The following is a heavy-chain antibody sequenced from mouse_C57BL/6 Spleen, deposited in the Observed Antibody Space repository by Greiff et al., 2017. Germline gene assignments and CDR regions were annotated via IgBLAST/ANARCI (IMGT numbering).Heavy chain of an antibody. CDR2: IYPGDGDT. CDR1: GYAFSSYW. D-gene: IGHD1-1*01. Sequence: VQLQQSGAELVKPGASVKISCKASGYAFSSYWMNWVKQRPGKGLEWIGQIYPGDGDTNYNGKFKGKATLTADKSSSTAYMQLSSLTSEDSAVYFCARSAGSSYLYYAMDYWGQGTSVTVSS. J-gene: IGHJ4*01. CDR3: ARSAGSSYLYYAMDY. V-gene: IGHV1-80*01.